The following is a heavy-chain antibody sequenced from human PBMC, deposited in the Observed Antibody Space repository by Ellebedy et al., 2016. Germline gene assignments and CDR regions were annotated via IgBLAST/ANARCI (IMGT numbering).Heavy chain of an antibody. D-gene: IGHD3-9*01. Sequence: SETLSLTXAVSGDSIASEGNYWSWIRQPPGRALEWIGYIYFSGITYYNPSLASRAFISSDMSKNQFSLTLRSVTAADTAVYYCARDPGDNTGYNGGWSDPWGQGILVTVSS. CDR2: IYFSGIT. CDR1: GDSIASEGNY. V-gene: IGHV4-30-4*01. J-gene: IGHJ5*02. CDR3: ARDPGDNTGYNGGWSDP.